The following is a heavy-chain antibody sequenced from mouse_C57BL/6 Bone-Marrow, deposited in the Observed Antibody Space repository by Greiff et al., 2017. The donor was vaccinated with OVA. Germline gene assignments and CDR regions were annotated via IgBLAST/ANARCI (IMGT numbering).Heavy chain of an antibody. CDR1: GYTFTSYG. CDR3: ARRCKGFFDY. Sequence: VQRVESGAELARPGASVKLSCKASGYTFTSYGISWVKQRTGQGLEWIGEIYPRSGNTYYNEKFKGKATLTADKSSSTAYMELRSLTSEDSAVYFCARRCKGFFDYWGQGTTLTVSS. D-gene: IGHD1-3*01. CDR2: IYPRSGNT. J-gene: IGHJ2*01. V-gene: IGHV1-81*01.